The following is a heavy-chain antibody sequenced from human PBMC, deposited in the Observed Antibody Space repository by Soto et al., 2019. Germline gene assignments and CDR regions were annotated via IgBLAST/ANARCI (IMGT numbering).Heavy chain of an antibody. CDR2: ISSSSSVI. Sequence: EVQLVESGGGLIQPGGSLRLSCATSGVILSDCAMNWVRQAPGKGLEWVSYISSSSSVIDYADSVKGLFTVSRDNARNSLYLQMNSLRAEDTAVYYCARDLSWGSNWYYYMDVWGKGTTVTVSS. CDR1: GVILSDCA. V-gene: IGHV3-48*01. D-gene: IGHD7-27*01. J-gene: IGHJ6*03. CDR3: ARDLSWGSNWYYYMDV.